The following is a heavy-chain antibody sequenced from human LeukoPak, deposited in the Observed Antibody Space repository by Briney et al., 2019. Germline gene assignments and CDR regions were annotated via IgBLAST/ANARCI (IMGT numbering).Heavy chain of an antibody. Sequence: SETLSLTCTVSGGSISSYYWSWIRQPPGKGLEWIGYIYYSGSTKYNPSLKSRVTTSVDTSKNQFSLRLTSVTAADTAVYYCARVRVVNSYDAFHIWGQGTMVTVSS. CDR3: ARVRVVNSYDAFHI. CDR1: GGSISSYY. D-gene: IGHD2-21*01. J-gene: IGHJ3*02. V-gene: IGHV4-59*01. CDR2: IYYSGST.